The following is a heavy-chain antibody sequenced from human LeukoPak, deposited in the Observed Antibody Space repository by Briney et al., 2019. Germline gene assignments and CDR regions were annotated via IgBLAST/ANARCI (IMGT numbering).Heavy chain of an antibody. CDR1: GFTFSSYG. Sequence: GGSLRLSCAASGFTFSSYGMHWVRQAPGKGLEWVAVIWYDGSNKYYADSVKGRFTISRDNSKNTLYLQMNSLRAEDMAVYYCAKVKVGYDAFDIWGQGTMVTVFS. CDR2: IWYDGSNK. CDR3: AKVKVGYDAFDI. J-gene: IGHJ3*02. V-gene: IGHV3-33*06. D-gene: IGHD1-26*01.